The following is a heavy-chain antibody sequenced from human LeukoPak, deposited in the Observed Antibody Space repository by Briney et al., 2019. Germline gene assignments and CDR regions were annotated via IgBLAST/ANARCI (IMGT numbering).Heavy chain of an antibody. CDR2: IKEDGSEK. CDR1: EFTFSRHW. CDR3: ASLRRVEMPTIGAY. D-gene: IGHD5-24*01. V-gene: IGHV3-7*02. Sequence: GGSLRLSCAASEFTFSRHWMNWVRQAPGKGLEWVANIKEDGSEKFYVDSVKGRFTISMDNAKNSLFLQMDNLRVEDTAVYYCASLRRVEMPTIGAYWGQGALVTVSS. J-gene: IGHJ4*02.